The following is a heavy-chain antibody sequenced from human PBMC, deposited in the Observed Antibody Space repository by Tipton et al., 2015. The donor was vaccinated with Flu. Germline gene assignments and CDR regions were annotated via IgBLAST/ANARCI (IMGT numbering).Heavy chain of an antibody. D-gene: IGHD2-2*01. CDR2: IYPSGTT. J-gene: IGHJ4*02. Sequence: LRLSCTVSSGSIRSTNYFCAWIRQPPGKRLELIGSIYPSGTTYYNPSLKSRVTISVDTSKNHFSLKLSSVTPADTAVYFCARDSSLIPAALLYWGQGILVTVSS. V-gene: IGHV4-39*02. CDR1: SGSIRSTNYF. CDR3: ARDSSLIPAALLY.